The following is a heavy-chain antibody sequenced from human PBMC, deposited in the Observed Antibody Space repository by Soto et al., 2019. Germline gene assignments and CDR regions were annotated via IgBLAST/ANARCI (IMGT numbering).Heavy chain of an antibody. CDR3: ARLVVVAPVANV. CDR1: GGSVSYNSYY. J-gene: IGHJ4*02. V-gene: IGHV4-39*01. D-gene: IGHD2-21*01. CDR2: IFYTGTT. Sequence: NPSETLSLTCSVSGGSVSYNSYYWGWIRQPPGKGLEWVGGIFYTGTTYYNPSLKDRLSISVDTSKNSFSLNLTSVTAADTAVYFCARLVVVAPVANVWGQGALVTV.